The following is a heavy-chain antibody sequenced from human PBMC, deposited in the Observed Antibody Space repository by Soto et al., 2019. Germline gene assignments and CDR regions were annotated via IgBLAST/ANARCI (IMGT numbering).Heavy chain of an antibody. J-gene: IGHJ5*02. Sequence: QVKLAQSGAEVKKPGASVTVSCKASGYSFSTNGVSWGRQAPGQGLEWMGWISANTGDTLYAEKFEDRITLTADTPTTTAYMELRSLRPDDTATYFCATDKGDFTFGPWGQGTLITVSS. CDR2: ISANTGDT. CDR3: ATDKGDFTFGP. CDR1: GYSFSTNG. V-gene: IGHV1-18*04. D-gene: IGHD3-3*01.